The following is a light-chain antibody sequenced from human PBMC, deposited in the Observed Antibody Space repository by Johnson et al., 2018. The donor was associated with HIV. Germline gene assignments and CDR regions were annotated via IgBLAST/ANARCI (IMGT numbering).Light chain of an antibody. CDR1: NSNIGSNS. J-gene: IGLJ1*01. CDR3: GAWDSGLTAHFV. CDR2: ENN. Sequence: QSVLTQPPSVSAAPGQRITISCSGNNSNIGSNSVSWYQHVPGTAPKLLIYENNKRPSGIPDRFSASKSGTSATLAITGLQTGAGADYYCGAWDSGLTAHFVFGTGTKITVL. V-gene: IGLV1-51*01.